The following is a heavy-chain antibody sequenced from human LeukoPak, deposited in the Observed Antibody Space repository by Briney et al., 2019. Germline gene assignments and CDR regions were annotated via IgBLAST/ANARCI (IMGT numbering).Heavy chain of an antibody. V-gene: IGHV4-59*12. J-gene: IGHJ6*02. CDR1: GGSISSYY. Sequence: SETLSLTCTVSGGSISSYYWSWIRQPPGKGLEWIGYIYYSGSTYYNPSLKSRVTISVDTSKNQFSLKLSSVTAADTAVYYCARESPTTYGSGSPYYGMDVWGQGTTVTVSS. CDR2: IYYSGST. CDR3: ARESPTTYGSGSPYYGMDV. D-gene: IGHD3-10*01.